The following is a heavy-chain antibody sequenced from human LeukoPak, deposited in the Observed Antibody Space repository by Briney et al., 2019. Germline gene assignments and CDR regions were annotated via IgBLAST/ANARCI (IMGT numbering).Heavy chain of an antibody. J-gene: IGHJ4*02. CDR3: AKDAQRGFDYSNSLEN. Sequence: PGGSLRLSCAASGFTYSHYGMHWVRQALGKGLEWVAVIWSDATEKYYGDAVKGRFTISRDNSRNTLYLQMNSLRAEDTAVYYCAKDAQRGFDYSNSLENWGQGTLVTVSS. V-gene: IGHV3-33*06. CDR1: GFTYSHYG. CDR2: IWSDATEK. D-gene: IGHD4-11*01.